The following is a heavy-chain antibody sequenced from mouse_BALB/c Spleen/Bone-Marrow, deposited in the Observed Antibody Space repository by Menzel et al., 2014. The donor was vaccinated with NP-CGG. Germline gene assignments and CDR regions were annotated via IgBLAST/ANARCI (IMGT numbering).Heavy chain of an antibody. D-gene: IGHD4-1*01. Sequence: EVQLQQSGPELVKPGASVKMSCKASGYTSTSYLIHWVKQKPGQGLEWIGYITPYNDDTKYNEKFKGKATLTSDKSSSTAYMELSSLTSEDSAVYCCARWGGTPYFDYWGQGTTLTVSS. CDR3: ARWGGTPYFDY. J-gene: IGHJ2*01. CDR2: ITPYNDDT. CDR1: GYTSTSYL. V-gene: IGHV1-14*01.